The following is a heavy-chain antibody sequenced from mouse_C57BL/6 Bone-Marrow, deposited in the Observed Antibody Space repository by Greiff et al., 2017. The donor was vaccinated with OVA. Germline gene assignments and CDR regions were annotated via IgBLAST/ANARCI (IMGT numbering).Heavy chain of an antibody. CDR3: TRGNYGPRWFAY. CDR1: GYTFTSYW. V-gene: IGHV1-5*01. D-gene: IGHD1-1*01. Sequence: EVQLQQSGTVLARPGASVKMSCKTSGYTFTSYWMHWVKQRPGQGLEWIGAIYPGNSDTSYNQKFKGKAKLTAVTSASTAYMELSSLTNEDSAVYYCTRGNYGPRWFAYWGQGTLVTVSA. CDR2: IYPGNSDT. J-gene: IGHJ3*01.